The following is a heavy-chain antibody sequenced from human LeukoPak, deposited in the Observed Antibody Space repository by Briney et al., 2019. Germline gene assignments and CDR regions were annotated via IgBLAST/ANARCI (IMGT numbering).Heavy chain of an antibody. CDR1: GGTFSSYA. J-gene: IGHJ3*02. Sequence: GASVKVSCKASGGTFSSYAISWVRQAPGQGLEWMGGIIPIFGTANYAQKFQGRVTITTDESTSTAYMELSSLRSEGTAVYYCARVPGYCSSASCYRGHAFDIWGQGTMVTVSS. CDR2: IIPIFGTA. D-gene: IGHD2-2*02. CDR3: ARVPGYCSSASCYRGHAFDI. V-gene: IGHV1-69*05.